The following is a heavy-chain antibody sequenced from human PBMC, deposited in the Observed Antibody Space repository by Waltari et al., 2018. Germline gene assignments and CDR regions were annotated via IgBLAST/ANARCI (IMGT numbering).Heavy chain of an antibody. CDR3: ARDLGSRGPRGMDV. D-gene: IGHD2-2*01. V-gene: IGHV3-21*01. Sequence: EVQLVESGGGLVKPGGSLSLPCAPSAFTFISYRMNWVRQAPGKGLEWVSSITSSSTYTYYADSVKGRFTISRDNARNSLFVEMKSLRAEDTAVYYCARDLGSRGPRGMDVWGQGTTVIVS. J-gene: IGHJ6*02. CDR2: ITSSSTYT. CDR1: AFTFISYR.